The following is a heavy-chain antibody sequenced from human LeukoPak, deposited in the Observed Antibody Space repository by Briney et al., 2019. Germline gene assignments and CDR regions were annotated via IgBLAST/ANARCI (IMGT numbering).Heavy chain of an antibody. V-gene: IGHV1-46*01. CDR1: GYTFTSYY. CDR3: ARSGTAYDSSGYHRLYYFDY. J-gene: IGHJ4*02. CDR2: INPSGGST. Sequence: GASVKVSCKASGYTFTSYYMHWVRQAPGQGLEWMGIINPSGGSTSYAQKFQGRVTMTRDTSTSTVYMELSSLRSEDTAVYYCARSGTAYDSSGYHRLYYFDYWGQGTLVIVSS. D-gene: IGHD3-22*01.